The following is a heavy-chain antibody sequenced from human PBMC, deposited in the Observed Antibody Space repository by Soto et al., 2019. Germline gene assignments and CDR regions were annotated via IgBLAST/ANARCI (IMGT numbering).Heavy chain of an antibody. Sequence: SVKVSCKASGGTFSSYAISWVRQAPGQGLEWMGGIIPIFGTTNYAQKFQGRVTITADESTSTAYMELSSLRSEDTAVYYCAREITMVRGVNYYGMDVWGQGTTVTVSS. J-gene: IGHJ6*02. D-gene: IGHD3-10*01. CDR1: GGTFSSYA. V-gene: IGHV1-69*13. CDR2: IIPIFGTT. CDR3: AREITMVRGVNYYGMDV.